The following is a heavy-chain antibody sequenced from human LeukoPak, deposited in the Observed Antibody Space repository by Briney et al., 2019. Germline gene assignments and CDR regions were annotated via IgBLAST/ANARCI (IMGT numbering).Heavy chain of an antibody. Sequence: PSETLSLTCAVSGGSISSGGYSWSWIRQPPGKGLEWIGYIYHSGSTYYNPSLKSRVTISVDRSKNQFSLKLSSVTAADTAVYYCASSRDGYNRRWYDYWGQGTLVTVSS. CDR1: GGSISSGGYS. J-gene: IGHJ4*02. CDR3: ASSRDGYNRRWYDY. CDR2: IYHSGST. D-gene: IGHD5-24*01. V-gene: IGHV4-30-2*01.